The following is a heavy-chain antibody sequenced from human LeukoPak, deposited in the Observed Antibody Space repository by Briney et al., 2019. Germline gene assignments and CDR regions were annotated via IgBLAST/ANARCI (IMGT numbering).Heavy chain of an antibody. CDR3: ARDQWGVATITGMDV. Sequence: GRSLRLSCAASGFTFSSYAMHWVRQAPGKGLEWVAVISNDGSKKYYADSVKGRFTISRDDSKNTLYLQMNSLRAEDTAVYYCARDQWGVATITGMDVWGQGTTVTVSS. CDR2: ISNDGSKK. CDR1: GFTFSSYA. J-gene: IGHJ6*02. V-gene: IGHV3-30-3*01. D-gene: IGHD5-12*01.